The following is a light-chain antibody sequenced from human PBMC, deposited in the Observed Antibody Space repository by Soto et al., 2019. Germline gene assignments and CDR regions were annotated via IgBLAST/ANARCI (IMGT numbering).Light chain of an antibody. V-gene: IGLV2-14*01. Sequence: QSALTQPASVSGSPGQSITISCTGTSSDVGGYNFVSWYQQHPGKVPKVMIYEVSNRPSGVSNRFSGSKSGNTASLTISGLQAEDEADYYCSSYTSSGIPVVFGGGTKLTVL. CDR3: SSYTSSGIPVV. CDR1: SSDVGGYNF. J-gene: IGLJ2*01. CDR2: EVS.